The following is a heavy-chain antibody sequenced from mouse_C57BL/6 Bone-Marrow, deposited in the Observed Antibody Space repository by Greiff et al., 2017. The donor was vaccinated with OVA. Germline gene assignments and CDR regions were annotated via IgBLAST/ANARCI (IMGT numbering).Heavy chain of an antibody. D-gene: IGHD1-1*01. CDR2: IWTGGGT. J-gene: IGHJ1*03. CDR1: GFSLTSYA. CDR3: ARKEGVYYYGSRGYFDV. V-gene: IGHV2-9-1*01. Sequence: QVQLKESGPGLVAPSQSLSITCTVSGFSLTSYAISWVRQPPGKGLEWLGVIWTGGGTNDNSALKSRLSISTDNSKSQVFLKMNSLQTDDTARYYCARKEGVYYYGSRGYFDVWGTGTTVTVSS.